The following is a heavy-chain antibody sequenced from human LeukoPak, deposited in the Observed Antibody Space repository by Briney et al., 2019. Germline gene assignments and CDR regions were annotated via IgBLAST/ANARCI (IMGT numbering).Heavy chain of an antibody. D-gene: IGHD3-22*01. CDR1: GYTFTSYG. CDR2: ISPYNGNT. CDR3: ARGYDSSGYYYVSEFDY. J-gene: IGHJ4*02. Sequence: GASVKVSCKGSGYTFTSYGISWVRQAPGQGGEWMGWISPYNGNTNYAHKLQGRVTMTTDTSTSTAYMELRSLRSDDTAVYYCARGYDSSGYYYVSEFDYWGQGTLVTVSS. V-gene: IGHV1-18*01.